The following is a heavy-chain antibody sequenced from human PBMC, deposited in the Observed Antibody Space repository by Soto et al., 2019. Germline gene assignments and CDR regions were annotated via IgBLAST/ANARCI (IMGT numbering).Heavy chain of an antibody. Sequence: ASVKVSCKASGYTFTGYYMHWVRQAPGQGLEWMGWINPNSGGTNYAQKFQGRVTMTRDTSISTAYMELSRLRSDDTAVYYCARDLGGGYSYGFGYYYGMDVWRQGTTVTVSS. CDR1: GYTFTGYY. CDR2: INPNSGGT. J-gene: IGHJ6*02. V-gene: IGHV1-2*02. CDR3: ARDLGGGYSYGFGYYYGMDV. D-gene: IGHD5-18*01.